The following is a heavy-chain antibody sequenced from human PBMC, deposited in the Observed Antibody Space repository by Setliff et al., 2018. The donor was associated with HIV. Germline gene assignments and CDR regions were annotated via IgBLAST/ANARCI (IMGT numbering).Heavy chain of an antibody. Sequence: PSETLSLTCSVAGDSIISDTYYWGWIRQPPGKGPEWIASIFYTRSTFYTSSLKSRVRISMDKPKNQFSLELTSVTTEDTAVFYCARQTRNRYDVLTGYSVLWGQGILVTV. J-gene: IGHJ4*02. CDR2: IFYTRST. V-gene: IGHV4-39*01. CDR3: ARQTRNRYDVLTGYSVL. D-gene: IGHD3-9*01. CDR1: GDSIISDTYY.